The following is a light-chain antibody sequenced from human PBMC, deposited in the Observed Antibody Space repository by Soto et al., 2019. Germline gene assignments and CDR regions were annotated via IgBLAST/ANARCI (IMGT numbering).Light chain of an antibody. CDR1: SSDVGSYNL. J-gene: IGLJ2*01. Sequence: QSALTQPASVSGSPGQSITISCTGTSSDVGSYNLVSWYQQHQGKAPKRMSYEVSKRPSGVATRCSGSKSVNTASLTSSRLQAEDEADYYCCAYAGSSTLVFGGGTKLTVL. CDR2: EVS. CDR3: CAYAGSSTLV. V-gene: IGLV2-23*02.